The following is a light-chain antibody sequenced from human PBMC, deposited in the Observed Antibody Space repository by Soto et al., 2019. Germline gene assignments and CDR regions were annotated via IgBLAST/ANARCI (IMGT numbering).Light chain of an antibody. CDR2: DAS. V-gene: IGKV3D-15*02. CDR3: QQYAYAPWT. CDR1: QSVRST. Sequence: EIVMTQSTATLSVSPGESTTLPCRTSQSVRSTLAWYQHKPGQAPRLVIYDASNRASGIPDRFSGSGSGTDFTLTISRLEPEDFAVYYCQQYAYAPWTFGLGTKVDIK. J-gene: IGKJ1*01.